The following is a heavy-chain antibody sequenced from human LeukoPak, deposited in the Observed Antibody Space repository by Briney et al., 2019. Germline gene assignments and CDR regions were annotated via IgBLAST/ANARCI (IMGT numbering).Heavy chain of an antibody. CDR2: ISYDGSNK. V-gene: IGHV3-30*18. CDR1: GFTFSSYG. Sequence: PGGSLRLSCAASGFTFSSYGMHWVRQAPGKGLEWVAVISYDGSNKYYADSVKGRFTISRDNSKNTLYLQMNSLRAEDTAVYHCAKDLSSSSAFGIWGQGTMVTVSS. CDR3: AKDLSSSSAFGI. J-gene: IGHJ3*02. D-gene: IGHD6-13*01.